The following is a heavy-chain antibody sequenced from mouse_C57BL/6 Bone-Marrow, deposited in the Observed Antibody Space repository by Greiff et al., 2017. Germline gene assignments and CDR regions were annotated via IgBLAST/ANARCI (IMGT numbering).Heavy chain of an antibody. CDR1: GYTFTSYG. J-gene: IGHJ2*01. V-gene: IGHV1-81*01. CDR2: INPSSGNT. D-gene: IGHD1-1*01. Sequence: QVQLMQSGAELARPGASVKLSCTASGYTFTSYGISWVQQRTGQGLEWIGEINPSSGNTYYTEKFKGKATLTADKSSNTVYMELRSLTSEDSAVYFCAITTVVSDYWGQGTTLTVSS. CDR3: AITTVVSDY.